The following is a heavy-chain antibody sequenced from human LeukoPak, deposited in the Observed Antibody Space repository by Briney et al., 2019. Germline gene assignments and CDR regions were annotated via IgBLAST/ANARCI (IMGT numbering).Heavy chain of an antibody. CDR3: ARIGYCSGGSCYSHGSYYFDY. J-gene: IGHJ4*02. CDR2: ISAYNGNT. V-gene: IGHV1-18*01. CDR1: GYTFTSYG. Sequence: ASVKVSCKASGYTFTSYGISWVRQAPGQGLEWMGWISAYNGNTNYAQKLQGRVTMTTDTSTSTDYMALRSLRSDDTAVYYCARIGYCSGGSCYSHGSYYFDYWGQGNLGTVSS. D-gene: IGHD2-15*01.